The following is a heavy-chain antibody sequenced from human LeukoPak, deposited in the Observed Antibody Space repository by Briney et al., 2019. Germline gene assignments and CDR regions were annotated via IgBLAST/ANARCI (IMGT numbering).Heavy chain of an antibody. CDR2: ISAYNGNT. V-gene: IGHV1-18*01. D-gene: IGHD3-22*01. CDR3: ARGEGGYYRSLYFAY. Sequence: ASVKVSCKASGYTFTSYGISWVRQAPGQGLEWMGWISAYNGNTNYAQKLQGRVTMTTDTSTSTAYMELRSLRSDDTAMYYCARGEGGYYRSLYFAYWGQGTLVTVSS. CDR1: GYTFTSYG. J-gene: IGHJ4*02.